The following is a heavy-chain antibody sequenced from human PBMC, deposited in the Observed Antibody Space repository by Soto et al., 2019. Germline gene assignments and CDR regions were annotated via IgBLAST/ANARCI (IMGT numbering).Heavy chain of an antibody. V-gene: IGHV4-34*01. J-gene: IGHJ4*02. CDR2: INHSGST. CDR1: GGPFSGYY. D-gene: IGHD2-2*01. Sequence: SETLSLTFAVYGGPFSGYYWSWIRQPPGKGLEWIGEINHSGSTNYNPSLKSRVTISVDTSKNQFSLKLSSVTAADTAVYYCARGTEYCSSTSCYSFDYWGQGTLVTVSS. CDR3: ARGTEYCSSTSCYSFDY.